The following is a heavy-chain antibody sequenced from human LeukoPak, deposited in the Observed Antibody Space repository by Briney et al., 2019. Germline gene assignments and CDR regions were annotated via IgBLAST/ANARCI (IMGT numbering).Heavy chain of an antibody. D-gene: IGHD3-10*01. J-gene: IGHJ5*02. CDR1: GYTFTSYG. CDR3: ARVRTIGWEWFGEHNHNWFDP. Sequence: ASVKVSCKASGYTFTSYGISWVRQAPGQGLEWMGWISAYNGNTNYAQKLQGRVTMTTDTSTSTAYMELRSLRSDDTAVYYCARVRTIGWEWFGEHNHNWFDPWGQGTLVTVSS. V-gene: IGHV1-18*01. CDR2: ISAYNGNT.